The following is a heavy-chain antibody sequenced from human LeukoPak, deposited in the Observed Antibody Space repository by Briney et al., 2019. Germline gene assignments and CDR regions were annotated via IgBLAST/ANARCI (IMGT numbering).Heavy chain of an antibody. CDR3: ARGADYGDYSDY. CDR1: GGSISSYY. V-gene: IGHV4-59*12. J-gene: IGHJ4*02. Sequence: SETLSLTCTVSGGSISSYYWNWIRQPPGKGLEWIGYIYYSGSTNYNPSPKSRVTISVDTSKNQFSLKLSSVTAADTAVYYCARGADYGDYSDYWGQGTLVTVSS. CDR2: IYYSGST. D-gene: IGHD4-17*01.